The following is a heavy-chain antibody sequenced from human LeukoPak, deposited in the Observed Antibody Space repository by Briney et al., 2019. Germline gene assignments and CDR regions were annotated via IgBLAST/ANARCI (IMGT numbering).Heavy chain of an antibody. Sequence: RSGGSLRLSCAASGFTFSDYYMSWIRQAPGKGLEWVSYISSSGSTIYYADSVKGRFTISRDNAKNSLYLQMNSLRAEDTAVYYCARMGPVGSGYLEYFQHWGQGTLVTVSS. J-gene: IGHJ1*01. D-gene: IGHD3-22*01. CDR3: ARMGPVGSGYLEYFQH. CDR2: ISSSGSTI. CDR1: GFTFSDYY. V-gene: IGHV3-11*01.